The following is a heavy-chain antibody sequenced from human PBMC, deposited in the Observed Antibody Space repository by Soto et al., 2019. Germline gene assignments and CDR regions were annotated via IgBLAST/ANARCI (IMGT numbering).Heavy chain of an antibody. D-gene: IGHD4-17*01. J-gene: IGHJ5*02. CDR3: ARGRGDYLNWFDP. V-gene: IGHV4-31*03. CDR1: GGSISSGGYY. CDR2: IYYSGST. Sequence: PSETLSLTCTVSGGSISSGGYYWSWVRQHPGEGLEWIGYIYYSGSTYYNPSLKSRVTISVDTSKNQFSLKLSSVTAADTAVYYCARGRGDYLNWFDPWGQGTLVTVSS.